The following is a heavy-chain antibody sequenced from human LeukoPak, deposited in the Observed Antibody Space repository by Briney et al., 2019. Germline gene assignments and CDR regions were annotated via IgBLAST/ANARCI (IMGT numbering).Heavy chain of an antibody. J-gene: IGHJ6*02. V-gene: IGHV4-59*01. CDR1: GGSISSYY. CDR2: IYYSGST. CDR3: ASTYYYGSGARPYYYGMDV. Sequence: SETLSLTCTVSGGSISSYYWSWIRQPPGEGLEWIGCIYYSGSTNYNPSLKSRVTISVDTSKNQFSLKLSSVTAADTAVYYCASTYYYGSGARPYYYGMDVWGQGTTVTVSS. D-gene: IGHD3-10*01.